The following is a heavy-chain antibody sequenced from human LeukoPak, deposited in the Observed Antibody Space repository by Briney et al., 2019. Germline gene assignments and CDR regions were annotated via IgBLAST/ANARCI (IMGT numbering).Heavy chain of an antibody. D-gene: IGHD3-22*01. CDR1: GGSISSGSYY. Sequence: PSETLSLTCTVSGGSISSGSYYWSWIRQPAGKGLEWIGRIHTSGSTNYNPSLKSRVTTSLDTSKNQFSLRLSSVTAADTAVYYCARDDLYYYDSSGEPVYYFDYWGQGTLVTVSS. J-gene: IGHJ4*02. V-gene: IGHV4-61*02. CDR3: ARDDLYYYDSSGEPVYYFDY. CDR2: IHTSGST.